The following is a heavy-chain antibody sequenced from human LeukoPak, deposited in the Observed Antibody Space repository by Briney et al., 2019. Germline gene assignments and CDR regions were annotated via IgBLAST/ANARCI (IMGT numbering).Heavy chain of an antibody. D-gene: IGHD3-22*01. J-gene: IGHJ4*02. CDR2: IYSGGST. CDR3: ARDYYDSSGAGSL. Sequence: PGGSLRLSCAASGFTVSSNYMSWVRQAPGKGLEWVSAIYSGGSTYYADSVKGRFTISRDNSKNTLYLQMNSLRAEDTAVYYCARDYYDSSGAGSLWGQGTLVTVSS. V-gene: IGHV3-66*02. CDR1: GFTVSSNY.